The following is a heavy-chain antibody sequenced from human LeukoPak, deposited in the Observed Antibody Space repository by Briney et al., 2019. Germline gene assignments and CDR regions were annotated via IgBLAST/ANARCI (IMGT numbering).Heavy chain of an antibody. CDR2: INHSGSA. V-gene: IGHV4-34*01. CDR1: GGSHSGYY. J-gene: IGHJ4*02. Sequence: PSETLYLTCAVSGGSHSGYYWTLIRQPPGKGLEWIGEINHSGSANYSPSLMSRVTISLDTSMNHFSLNLSSVTAADTAVYYCARGQGTVTTHWGQGTLVTVSS. CDR3: ARGQGTVTTH. D-gene: IGHD4-11*01.